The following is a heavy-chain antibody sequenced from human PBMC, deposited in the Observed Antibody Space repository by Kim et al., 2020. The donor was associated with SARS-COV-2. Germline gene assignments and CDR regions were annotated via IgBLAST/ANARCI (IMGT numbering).Heavy chain of an antibody. CDR3: ARDLSYSSGWDGTDY. J-gene: IGHJ4*02. D-gene: IGHD6-19*01. CDR2: INSDGSST. CDR1: GFTFSSYW. Sequence: GGSLRLSCAASGFTFSSYWMHWVRQAPGKGLVWVSRINSDGSSTSYADSVKGRFTISRDNAKNTLYLQMNSLRAEDTAVYYCARDLSYSSGWDGTDYWGQGTLVTVSS. V-gene: IGHV3-74*01.